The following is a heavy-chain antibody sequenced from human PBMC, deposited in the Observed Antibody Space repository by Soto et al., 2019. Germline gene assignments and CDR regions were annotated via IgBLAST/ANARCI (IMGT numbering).Heavy chain of an antibody. J-gene: IGHJ3*01. CDR3: AKDIYDILTGYSRGDGLDL. D-gene: IGHD3-9*01. CDR2: TSWKSGSM. V-gene: IGHV3-9*01. Sequence: EVQLVESGGDLVQPGRSLRLACTASGFKFDDYAMHWVRQAPGKGLEWVSGTSWKSGSMNYADSVKGRFTISRDNAKNSLYLQMNSLRSEDTALYYCAKDIYDILTGYSRGDGLDLWGHGTMVTVSS. CDR1: GFKFDDYA.